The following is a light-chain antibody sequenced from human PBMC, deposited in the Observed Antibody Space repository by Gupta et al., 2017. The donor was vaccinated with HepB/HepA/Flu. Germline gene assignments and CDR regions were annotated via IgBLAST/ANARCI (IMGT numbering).Light chain of an antibody. J-gene: IGKJ4*01. CDR1: QDISSY. CDR2: AAS. Sequence: DIQLTQSPSFLSPSVGDRVTITCRASQDISSYLVWYQQKPGKAPKLLIYAASTLQSGVQSRFSGSASGTDFTLTISILHPEDFATYYCQQFKSYPITFGGGTXVEIK. CDR3: QQFKSYPIT. V-gene: IGKV1-9*01.